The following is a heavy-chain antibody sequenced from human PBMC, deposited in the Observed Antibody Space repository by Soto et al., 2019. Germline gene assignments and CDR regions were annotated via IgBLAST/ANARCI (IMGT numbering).Heavy chain of an antibody. CDR1: GFTFSSYA. J-gene: IGHJ6*02. D-gene: IGHD5-18*01. V-gene: IGHV3-30-3*01. CDR3: ARDGPNTAMVKKLHYYYYGMDV. CDR2: ISYDGSNK. Sequence: QVQLVESGGGVVQPGRSLRLSCAASGFTFSSYAMHGVRQAPGKGLEWVAVISYDGSNKYYAGSVKGRFTISRYNSKNTLYLQMNSLRAEDTAVYYCARDGPNTAMVKKLHYYYYGMDVWGQGTTVTVSS.